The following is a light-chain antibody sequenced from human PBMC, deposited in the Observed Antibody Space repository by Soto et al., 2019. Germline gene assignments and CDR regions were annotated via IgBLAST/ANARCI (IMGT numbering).Light chain of an antibody. CDR2: KVS. CDR1: QSLEYSDGNTY. Sequence: DVVMTQSPLSLPVTLGQPASISCRASQSLEYSDGNTYLNWFQQRPGQSPRRLIYKVSNRDSGVLDRFSGSVSVTDFTLKISMVEAEDVGVYYCMEGTHWPPITFGQGTRLEIK. J-gene: IGKJ5*01. V-gene: IGKV2-30*01. CDR3: MEGTHWPPIT.